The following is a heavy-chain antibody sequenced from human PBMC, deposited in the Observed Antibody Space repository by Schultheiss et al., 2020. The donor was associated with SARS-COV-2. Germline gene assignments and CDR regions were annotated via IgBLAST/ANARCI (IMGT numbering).Heavy chain of an antibody. V-gene: IGHV4-59*01. D-gene: IGHD2-2*02. J-gene: IGHJ6*02. CDR2: ISYSGRT. Sequence: SETLSLTCTVSGVSITSYYWSWIRQPPGKGLEWIGSISYSGRTYYNPSLKSRVTMFVDTSKNQFSLKLSSVTAADTAVYYCARVVPIPWADYYYYGMDVWGQGTTVTVSS. CDR1: GVSITSYY. CDR3: ARVVPIPWADYYYYGMDV.